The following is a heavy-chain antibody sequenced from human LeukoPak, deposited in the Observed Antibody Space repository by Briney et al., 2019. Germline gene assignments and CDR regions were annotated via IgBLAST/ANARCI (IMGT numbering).Heavy chain of an antibody. Sequence: QAGGSLRLSCAASGFTFDDYAMHWVRQAPGKGLEWVSGISWNSGSIGYADSVKGRFTISRDNAKNSLYLQMNSLRAEDTAVYYCVREKDSGSYWRFDYWGQGTLVTVSS. J-gene: IGHJ4*02. CDR2: ISWNSGSI. CDR3: VREKDSGSYWRFDY. CDR1: GFTFDDYA. D-gene: IGHD1-26*01. V-gene: IGHV3-9*01.